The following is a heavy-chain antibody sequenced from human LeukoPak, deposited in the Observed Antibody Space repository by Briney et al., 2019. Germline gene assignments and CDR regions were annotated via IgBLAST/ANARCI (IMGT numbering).Heavy chain of an antibody. D-gene: IGHD6-19*01. CDR3: ARGGNSGSSAVRWDDSFDI. Sequence: ASDTLSLTCTVSGGSISSYYGSWLRQPPGKGLEGIGYIDYSGSTNYNPSLKSRVTISVDTSKNQFSLKMSSVTAADTAVYYCARGGNSGSSAVRWDDSFDIWGQGTMVTVSS. CDR1: GGSISSYY. J-gene: IGHJ3*02. CDR2: IDYSGST. V-gene: IGHV4-59*12.